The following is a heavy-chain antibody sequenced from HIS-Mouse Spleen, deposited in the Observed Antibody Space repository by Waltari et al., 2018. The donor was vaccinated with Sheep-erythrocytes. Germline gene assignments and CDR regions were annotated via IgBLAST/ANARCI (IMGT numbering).Heavy chain of an antibody. CDR1: GFSLSTSGVG. CDR2: IDWDDDK. Sequence: QITLKESGPTLVKPTQTLTLTCTFSGFSLSTSGVGVGWIRQPPGKALEWLALIDWDDDKRYSPCLKSRRTVTKDTSKNQVVLTMTNMDPVDTATYYCAHVQADAAAGTFDYWGQGTLVTVSS. CDR3: AHVQADAAAGTFDY. J-gene: IGHJ4*02. V-gene: IGHV2-5*02. D-gene: IGHD6-13*01.